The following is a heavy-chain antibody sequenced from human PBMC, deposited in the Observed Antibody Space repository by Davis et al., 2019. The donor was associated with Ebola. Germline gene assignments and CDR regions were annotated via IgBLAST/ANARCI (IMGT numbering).Heavy chain of an antibody. V-gene: IGHV4-4*02. Sequence: PSETMSLTCAVSGGSISSSNWWSWVRQPPGKGLEWIGEIYHSGSTNYNPSLKSRVTISVDKSKNQFSLKLSSVTAADTAVYYCARGAVAGRYYFDYWGQGTLVTVSS. D-gene: IGHD6-19*01. CDR1: GGSISSSNW. CDR2: IYHSGST. CDR3: ARGAVAGRYYFDY. J-gene: IGHJ4*02.